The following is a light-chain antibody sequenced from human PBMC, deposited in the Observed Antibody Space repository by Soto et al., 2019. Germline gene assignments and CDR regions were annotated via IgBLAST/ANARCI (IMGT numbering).Light chain of an antibody. V-gene: IGKV3-11*01. CDR1: QSVSSY. J-gene: IGKJ4*01. CDR2: DAS. CDR3: QQRSNWPST. Sequence: EIVLTQSPATLSLSPGERAALSCRASQSVSSYLAWYQQKPGQAPRLLIYDASKRAKGIPARFSGSGSGTDFTLTVSSLGPEEFAIYFCQQRSNWPSTFGGGTKVEI.